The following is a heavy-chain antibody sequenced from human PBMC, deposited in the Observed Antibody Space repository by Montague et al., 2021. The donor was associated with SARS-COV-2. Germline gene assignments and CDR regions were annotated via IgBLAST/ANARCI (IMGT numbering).Heavy chain of an antibody. D-gene: IGHD3-10*01. CDR2: ISYDGSNK. J-gene: IGHJ5*02. V-gene: IGHV3-30*04. Sequence: SRRLSLSASGFTFSSYAMHWVRQAPGKGLEWVAVISYDGSNKYYADSVKGRFTISRDNSKNTLYLQMNSLRAEDTAVYYCARDGREGLLWFGELLFGWFDPWGQGTLVTVSS. CDR1: GFTFSSYA. CDR3: ARDGREGLLWFGELLFGWFDP.